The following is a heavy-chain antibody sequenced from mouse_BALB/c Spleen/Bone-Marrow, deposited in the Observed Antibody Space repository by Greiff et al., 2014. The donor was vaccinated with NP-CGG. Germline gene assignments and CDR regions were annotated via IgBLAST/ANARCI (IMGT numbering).Heavy chain of an antibody. J-gene: IGHJ2*01. CDR1: GYTFTRFY. V-gene: IGHV1-69*02. Sequence: VQLQQSGAEFAKPGASVRLSCKASGYTFTRFYIHWVKQRPGQDLEWIGGIDPSDSYINYNQKFKGKATLTVDKSSSTAYMQLSSLTSEDSALYYCARWGYLDYWGQGTTLTVSS. CDR3: ARWGYLDY. D-gene: IGHD3-1*01. CDR2: IDPSDSYI.